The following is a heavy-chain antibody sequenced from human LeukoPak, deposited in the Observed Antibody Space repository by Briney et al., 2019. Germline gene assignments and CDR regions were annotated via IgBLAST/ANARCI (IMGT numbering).Heavy chain of an antibody. CDR1: GYTLTELS. D-gene: IGHD4-11*01. Sequence: ASVKVSCKVSGYTLTELSMHWVRQAPGKGLEWMGGFDPEDGEAIYAQKFQGRVTMTTDTSTSTAYMELRSLRSDDTAVYYCARHYSNPLEPHYNWFDPWGQGTLVTVSS. CDR2: FDPEDGEA. V-gene: IGHV1-24*01. CDR3: ARHYSNPLEPHYNWFDP. J-gene: IGHJ5*02.